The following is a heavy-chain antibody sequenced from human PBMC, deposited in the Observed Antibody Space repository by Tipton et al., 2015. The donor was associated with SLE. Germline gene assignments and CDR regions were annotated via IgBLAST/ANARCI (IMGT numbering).Heavy chain of an antibody. D-gene: IGHD3-16*01. CDR2: IYYSGNT. Sequence: TLSLTCTVSGSSFASYHLSLIRLPSGKVLEWIGCIYYSGNTNYNPSLKSRVTISVDTSKNQFSLNLSSVTGADTAVYYCARDLIRGHYALWSRGALVTVSS. CDR1: GSSFASYH. V-gene: IGHV4-59*01. J-gene: IGHJ2*01. CDR3: ARDLIRGHYAL.